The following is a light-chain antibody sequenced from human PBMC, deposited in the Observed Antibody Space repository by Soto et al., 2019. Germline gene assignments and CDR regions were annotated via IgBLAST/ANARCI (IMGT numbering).Light chain of an antibody. J-gene: IGKJ1*01. V-gene: IGKV1-5*03. CDR1: QTISSW. Sequence: MTLYPSTLSGSVGDRVTITCRASQTISSWLAWYQQKPGKAPKLLIYKASTLKSGVPSRFSGSGSGTEFTLTISSLQPDDFATYYCQHYNSYSEAFGQGT. CDR3: QHYNSYSEA. CDR2: KAS.